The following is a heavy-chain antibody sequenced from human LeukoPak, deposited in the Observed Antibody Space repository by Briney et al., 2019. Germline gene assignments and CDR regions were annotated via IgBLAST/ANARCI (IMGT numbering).Heavy chain of an antibody. CDR1: GFTFSSYA. Sequence: PGGSLRLSCAASGFTFSSYAMSWVRQAPGKGLEWVSAISGSGGSTYYADSVKGRFTISRDNSKNTLYLQMNSLRAEDTAVYYCAKAKYDSSGYHYYFDYWGQGTLVTVSS. D-gene: IGHD3-22*01. V-gene: IGHV3-23*01. J-gene: IGHJ4*02. CDR3: AKAKYDSSGYHYYFDY. CDR2: ISGSGGST.